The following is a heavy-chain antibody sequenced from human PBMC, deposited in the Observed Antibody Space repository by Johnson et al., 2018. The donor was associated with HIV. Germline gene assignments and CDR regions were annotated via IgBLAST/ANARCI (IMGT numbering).Heavy chain of an antibody. J-gene: IGHJ3*02. CDR2: IRYDGAIT. V-gene: IGHV3-30*02. D-gene: IGHD3-22*01. CDR1: GFRFSNYG. CDR3: AKGQSSGYPKDAFDI. Sequence: QEKLVESGGGVVQPGRSLRLSCAASGFRFSNYGMHWVRQAPGKGLEWVAFIRYDGAITYYVDSVKGRFTSSRDNSKNTLYLQMNSLRTEDTAMYYCAKGQSSGYPKDAFDIWGRGTMVTVSS.